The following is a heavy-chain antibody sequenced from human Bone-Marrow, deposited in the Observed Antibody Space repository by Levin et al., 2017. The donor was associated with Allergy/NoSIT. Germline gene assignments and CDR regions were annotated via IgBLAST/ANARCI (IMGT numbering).Heavy chain of an antibody. V-gene: IGHV1-24*01. J-gene: IGHJ4*02. D-gene: IGHD3-10*01. CDR2: FDVEDSET. CDR3: TSVVPGELPSYFDY. Sequence: GASVKVSCKVSGETLTELSIHWVRQAPGKGLEWMGGFDVEDSETIYAQRFQGRVTMTEDTFTDTAYMEVRSLRSDDTAVYYCTSVVPGELPSYFDYWGQGTLVTVSS. CDR1: GETLTELS.